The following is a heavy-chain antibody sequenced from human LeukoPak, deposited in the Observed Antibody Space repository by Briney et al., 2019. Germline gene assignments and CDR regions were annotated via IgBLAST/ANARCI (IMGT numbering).Heavy chain of an antibody. J-gene: IGHJ5*02. CDR3: ARHLNLYCSSTSCSPRWGFDP. D-gene: IGHD2-2*01. CDR1: GFTFSSYG. Sequence: PGGSLRLSCAASGFTFSSYGMHWVRQAPGKGLEWVSFIRYDGSNEYYADSVRGRFTISRDNSKNTLYLQMNSLRAEDTAVYYCARHLNLYCSSTSCSPRWGFDPWGQGTLVTVPS. V-gene: IGHV3-30*02. CDR2: IRYDGSNE.